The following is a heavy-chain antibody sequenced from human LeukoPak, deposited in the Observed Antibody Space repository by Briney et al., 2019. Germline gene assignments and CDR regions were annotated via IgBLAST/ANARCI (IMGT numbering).Heavy chain of an antibody. V-gene: IGHV1-2*02. CDR1: GYTFTGYY. Sequence: GESLKISCKASGYTFTGYYMHWVRQAPGQGLEWMGWINPNSGGTNYAQKFQGRVTMTRDTSISTAYMELSRLRSDDTAVYYCARSRANVIVVVIMDLGYWGQGTLVTVSS. CDR3: ARSRANVIVVVIMDLGY. D-gene: IGHD3-22*01. CDR2: INPNSGGT. J-gene: IGHJ4*02.